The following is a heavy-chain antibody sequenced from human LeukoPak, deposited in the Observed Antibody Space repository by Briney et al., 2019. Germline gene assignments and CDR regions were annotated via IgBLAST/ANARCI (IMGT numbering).Heavy chain of an antibody. V-gene: IGHV4-4*07. CDR2: VDTSERT. Sequence: SETLSLTCTVSGGSISGYYWSWIRQPAGKGLEWIGHVDTSERTNYNSSLMSRVTMSVDTSKNQFSLRLTSVTAADTAVYYCARHWSHSVAQFGRYYWFDPWGQGTLVTVSS. D-gene: IGHD2-15*01. J-gene: IGHJ5*02. CDR1: GGSISGYY. CDR3: ARHWSHSVAQFGRYYWFDP.